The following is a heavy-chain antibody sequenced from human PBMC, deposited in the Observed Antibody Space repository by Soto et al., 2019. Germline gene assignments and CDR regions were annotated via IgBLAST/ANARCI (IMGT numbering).Heavy chain of an antibody. CDR1: GFTFSSYG. CDR2: IWYDGSNK. D-gene: IGHD6-13*01. J-gene: IGHJ1*01. CDR3: AHEQQLVFQH. Sequence: QVQLVESGGGVVQPGRSLRLSCAASGFTFSSYGMHWVRQAPGKGLEWVAVIWYDGSNKYYADSVKGRFTISRDNSKDTLYLQMNSLRAEDTAVYYCAHEQQLVFQHWGQGTLVTVSS. V-gene: IGHV3-33*06.